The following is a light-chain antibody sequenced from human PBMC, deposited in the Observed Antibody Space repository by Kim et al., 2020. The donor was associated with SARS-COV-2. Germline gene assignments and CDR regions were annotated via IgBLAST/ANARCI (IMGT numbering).Light chain of an antibody. V-gene: IGKV3-15*01. CDR1: QSVSSN. Sequence: SVSPGERATLSCRASQSVSSNLAWYQQKPGQAPMLLIYGASTRATGIPARFSGSGSGTEFTLTISSLQSEDFAVYYCQQYNNWPQTFGQGTKLEI. CDR3: QQYNNWPQT. CDR2: GAS. J-gene: IGKJ2*01.